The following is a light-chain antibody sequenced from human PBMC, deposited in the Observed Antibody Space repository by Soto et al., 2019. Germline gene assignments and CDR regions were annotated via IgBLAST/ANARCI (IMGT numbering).Light chain of an antibody. CDR2: EVS. Sequence: QSALTQPASVSGSPGQSITISCTGTSSDVGGYNYVSWYQQHPGKAPKLMIYEVSNRPSGVSNRFSGSRSGNTASLTISGLQAEDEADYYCSCYTSSSPLVFGGGTKLT. V-gene: IGLV2-14*01. CDR3: SCYTSSSPLV. CDR1: SSDVGGYNY. J-gene: IGLJ2*01.